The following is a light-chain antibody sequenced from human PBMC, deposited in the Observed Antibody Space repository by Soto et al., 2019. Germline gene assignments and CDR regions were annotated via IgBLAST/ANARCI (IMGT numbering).Light chain of an antibody. V-gene: IGLV1-40*01. CDR1: SSNIGADYN. Sequence: QSVLTQPPSVSGTPGQRVTISCTGTSSNIGADYNVHWYRQVPGTAPKLLIYGNNDRPSGVPDRFSDSKSGPSASLAITGLQTEDEADYYCQSYDTGLRGMVFGGGTKLTVL. J-gene: IGLJ2*01. CDR3: QSYDTGLRGMV. CDR2: GNN.